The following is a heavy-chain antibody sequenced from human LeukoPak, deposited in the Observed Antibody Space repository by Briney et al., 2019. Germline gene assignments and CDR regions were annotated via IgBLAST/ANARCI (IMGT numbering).Heavy chain of an antibody. CDR2: IYTSGST. D-gene: IGHD3-22*01. J-gene: IGHJ3*02. CDR3: ARGPWYYDSSGI. CDR1: GGSISSGSYY. Sequence: SQTLSLTCTVSGGSISSGSYYWSWIRQPAGKGLGWIGRIYTSGSTNYNPSLKSRVTISVDTSKNQFSLKLSSVTAADTAVYYCARGPWYYDSSGIWGQGTMVTVSS. V-gene: IGHV4-61*02.